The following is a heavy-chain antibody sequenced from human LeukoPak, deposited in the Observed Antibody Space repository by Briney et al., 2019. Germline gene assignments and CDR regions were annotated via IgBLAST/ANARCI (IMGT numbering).Heavy chain of an antibody. J-gene: IGHJ4*02. CDR1: GFTFSSYW. CDR3: ARQKYLRGPDVEYFDY. V-gene: IGHV3-74*01. Sequence: GGSLRLSCAASGFTFSSYWMHWVRQAPGKGLVWVSRINSDGSSTSYADSVKGRFTISRDNAKNSLYLQMNSLRAEDTAVYYCARQKYLRGPDVEYFDYWGQGTLVTVSS. CDR2: INSDGSST. D-gene: IGHD5/OR15-5a*01.